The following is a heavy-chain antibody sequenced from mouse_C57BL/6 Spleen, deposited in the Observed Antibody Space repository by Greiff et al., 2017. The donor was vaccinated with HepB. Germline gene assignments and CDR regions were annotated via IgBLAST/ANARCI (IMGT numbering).Heavy chain of an antibody. V-gene: IGHV10-1*01. D-gene: IGHD4-1*01. J-gene: IGHJ2*01. Sequence: DVMLVESGGGLVQPKGSLKLSCAASGFSFNTYAMNWVRQAPGKGLEWVARIRSKSNNYATYYADSVKDRFTISRDDSESMLYLQMNNLKTEDTAMYYCVRAGTGYFDYWGQGTTLTVSS. CDR2: IRSKSNNYAT. CDR3: VRAGTGYFDY. CDR1: GFSFNTYA.